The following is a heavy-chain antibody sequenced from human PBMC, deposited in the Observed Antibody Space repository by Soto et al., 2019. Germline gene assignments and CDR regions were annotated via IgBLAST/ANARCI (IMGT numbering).Heavy chain of an antibody. CDR3: AKDLFTRSGNYRGPRGFDY. Sequence: GGSLRLSCAASGFTFSSYAMSWVRQAPGKGLEWVSGISGSGGSTYYADSVKGRFTISRDNSKNTLFLQMNSLRGEDTAVYYCAKDLFTRSGNYRGPRGFDYWGQGTLVTVSS. CDR2: ISGSGGST. V-gene: IGHV3-23*01. D-gene: IGHD1-26*01. J-gene: IGHJ4*02. CDR1: GFTFSSYA.